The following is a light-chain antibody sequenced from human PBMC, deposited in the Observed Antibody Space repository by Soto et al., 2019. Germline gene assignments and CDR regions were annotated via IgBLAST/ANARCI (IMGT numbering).Light chain of an antibody. CDR3: SAYTVSRNYV. V-gene: IGLV2-11*01. CDR2: NVY. CDR1: SSHAGGYNC. Sequence: QSALTQPRSESGSPGQSVTISCTGTSSHAGGYNCVSWQQQHPGKATKLMIYNVYDRPSGISYRLSGSKCGNTASLTISGLQGEDEADYDCSAYTVSRNYVFGTGTKVTVL. J-gene: IGLJ1*01.